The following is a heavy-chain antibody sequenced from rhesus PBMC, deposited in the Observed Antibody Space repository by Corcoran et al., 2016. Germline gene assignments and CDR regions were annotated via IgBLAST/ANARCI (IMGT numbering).Heavy chain of an antibody. CDR3: ARDSGSWNYIRFDI. CDR1: GGTITGYY. D-gene: IGHD6-25*01. J-gene: IGHJ5-1*01. CDR2: IDGHSANV. V-gene: IGHV4-73*01. Sequence: QVKLQQWGEGLVKPSETLSLTCAVYGGTITGYYWSWSRQPPGKGLEWIGHIDGHSANVTYSPSLKHRCTILNDAAKNLVSLYLRSATAANTAVYYCARDSGSWNYIRFDIWGPGVLVTVPS.